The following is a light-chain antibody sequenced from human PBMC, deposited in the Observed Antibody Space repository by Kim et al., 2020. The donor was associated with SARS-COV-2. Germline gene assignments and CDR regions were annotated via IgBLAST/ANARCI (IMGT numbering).Light chain of an antibody. J-gene: IGKJ5*01. CDR2: GAS. V-gene: IGKV1-17*01. CDR3: LQHSTYPIT. Sequence: ASVGDRVTITCRGSQDIRNDLGWYQQNPGRAPKRLIYGASSLQSGGPSRFSGSGSGTEFTLTISSVQPEDFATYFCLQHSTYPITFGQGTRLEIK. CDR1: QDIRND.